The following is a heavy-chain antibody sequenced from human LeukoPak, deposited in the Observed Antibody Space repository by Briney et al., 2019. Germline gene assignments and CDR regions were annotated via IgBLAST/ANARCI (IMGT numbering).Heavy chain of an antibody. Sequence: PGGSLRLSCAASGFIFSNYWFHWVRQVPGKGLIWVSRINTDGTYTTYADSVKGRFTISRDNSKNTLYLQMNSLRAEDTAVYYCAKITLGHSSTSVPWGQGTLVTVSS. D-gene: IGHD2-2*01. V-gene: IGHV3-74*01. CDR1: GFIFSNYW. CDR3: AKITLGHSSTSVP. CDR2: INTDGTYT. J-gene: IGHJ4*02.